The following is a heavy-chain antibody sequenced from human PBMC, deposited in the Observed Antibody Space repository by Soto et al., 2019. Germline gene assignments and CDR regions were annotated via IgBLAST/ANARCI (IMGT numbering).Heavy chain of an antibody. V-gene: IGHV6-1*01. D-gene: IGHD2-8*01. CDR3: ARDLNGLQFN. Sequence: QVQLQQSGPGLVTPSQTLSLTCAISGDSVSSYSAAWNWIRQSPSRGLEWLGRTFYRSKWKNDYAESLKSRITINPDTAKNQFSLHLNSVTPEDTAVYYCARDLNGLQFNWGQGTLVTVSS. CDR1: GDSVSSYSAA. CDR2: TFYRSKWKN. J-gene: IGHJ4*02.